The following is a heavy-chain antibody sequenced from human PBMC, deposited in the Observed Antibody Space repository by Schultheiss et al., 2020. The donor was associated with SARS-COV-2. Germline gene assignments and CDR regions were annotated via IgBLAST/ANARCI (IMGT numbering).Heavy chain of an antibody. Sequence: GESLKISCAVSGFTLGGYWMHWVRQASGKGLEWVGRIRNKAHNYATAYAASMKGRFTISRDDSKNTAYLQMNSLKTEDTAVYYCSRRNSRYCSSTSCLDYWGQGILVTVSS. D-gene: IGHD2-2*01. CDR3: SRRNSRYCSSTSCLDY. CDR1: GFTLGGYW. J-gene: IGHJ4*02. V-gene: IGHV3-73*01. CDR2: IRNKAHNYAT.